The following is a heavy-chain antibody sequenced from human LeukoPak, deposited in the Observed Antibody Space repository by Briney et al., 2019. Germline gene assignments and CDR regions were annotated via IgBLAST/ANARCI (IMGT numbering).Heavy chain of an antibody. CDR2: IHPSDSYT. D-gene: IGHD6-19*01. CDR3: ARLAGGSGWYYFDY. Sequence: GESLKISCKGSGYTFTYSWINWVRQMPGKGLDWMGRIHPSDSYTYYSPSFQGHVTISADKSISTAYLQWSSLKASDTAMYYCARLAGGSGWYYFDYWGQGTLVTVSS. V-gene: IGHV5-10-1*01. J-gene: IGHJ4*02. CDR1: GYTFTYSW.